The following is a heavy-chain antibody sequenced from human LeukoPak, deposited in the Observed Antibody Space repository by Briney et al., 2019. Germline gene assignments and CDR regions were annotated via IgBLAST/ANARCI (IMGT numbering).Heavy chain of an antibody. V-gene: IGHV4-39*07. CDR1: GGSISSSSYY. CDR2: IYYSGST. J-gene: IGHJ4*02. Sequence: PSETLSLTCIVSGGSISSSSYYWGWIRQPPGKGLEWIGSIYYSGSTYYNPSLKSRVTISVDTSKNQFSLKLSSVTAADTAVYYCARVSPLAWAAAGTFDYWGQGTLVTVSS. CDR3: ARVSPLAWAAAGTFDY. D-gene: IGHD6-13*01.